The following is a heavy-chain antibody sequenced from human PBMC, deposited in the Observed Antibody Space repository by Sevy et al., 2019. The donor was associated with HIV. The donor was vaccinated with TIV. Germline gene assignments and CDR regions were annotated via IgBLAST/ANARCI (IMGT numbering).Heavy chain of an antibody. CDR3: AKELRGSGYLFDY. J-gene: IGHJ4*02. CDR2: ISYDGSNK. V-gene: IGHV3-30*18. Sequence: GGSLRLSCAASGFTFSSYGMHWVRQAPGKGLEWVAVISYDGSNKYYADSVKGRFTISRDNSKNTLYLQMNSLRAEDTAVYYCAKELRGSGYLFDYWGQGTQVTVSS. CDR1: GFTFSSYG. D-gene: IGHD5-12*01.